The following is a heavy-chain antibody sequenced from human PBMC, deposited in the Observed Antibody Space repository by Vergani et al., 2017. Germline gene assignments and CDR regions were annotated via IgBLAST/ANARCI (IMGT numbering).Heavy chain of an antibody. D-gene: IGHD3-22*01. CDR2: IHPADSDT. CDR1: GYSFTNYW. J-gene: IGHJ4*02. Sequence: EVPLVQSGAEVKKPGESLKIFCQISGYSFTNYWIVWVRQMPGKGLEWMGIIHPADSDTRYSPSFQGQVTISVDKSISTAYLQRSSLRASDSAMYYCARLYGRDSSGSKYFDYWGQGTLVTVSS. CDR3: ARLYGRDSSGSKYFDY. V-gene: IGHV5-51*01.